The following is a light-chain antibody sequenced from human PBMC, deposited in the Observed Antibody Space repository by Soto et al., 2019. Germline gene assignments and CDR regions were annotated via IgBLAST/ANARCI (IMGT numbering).Light chain of an antibody. CDR1: QSVSSK. Sequence: EIVMTQSPATLSVSPGERATLSCRASQSVSSKLAWYQQKPGQAPRLLIYGASTRATGIPARFSGSGSGTESTLTISSLQPEDFALYYCQQYNTWPPLTFGQGTKVEIK. V-gene: IGKV3-15*01. CDR2: GAS. J-gene: IGKJ1*01. CDR3: QQYNTWPPLT.